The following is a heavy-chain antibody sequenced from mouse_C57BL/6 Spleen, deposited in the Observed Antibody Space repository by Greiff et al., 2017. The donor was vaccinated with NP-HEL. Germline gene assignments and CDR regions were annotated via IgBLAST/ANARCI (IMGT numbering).Heavy chain of an antibody. CDR1: GFTFSDYY. J-gene: IGHJ4*01. D-gene: IGHD2-2*01. V-gene: IGHV5-12*01. CDR3: ARRGYDAFYYAMDY. Sequence: EVQLVESGGGLVQPGGSLKLSCAASGFTFSDYYMYWVRQTPEKRLEWVAYISNGGGSTYYPDTVKGRFTISRDNAKNTLYLQMSRLKSEDTAMYYCARRGYDAFYYAMDYWGQGTSVTVSS. CDR2: ISNGGGST.